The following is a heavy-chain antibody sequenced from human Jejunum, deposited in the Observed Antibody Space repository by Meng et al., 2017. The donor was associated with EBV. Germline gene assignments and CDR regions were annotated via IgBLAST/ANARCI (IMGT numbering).Heavy chain of an antibody. Sequence: QMQLKESGPGLGKPSGTLSLTCAVSSGSIFSSNWWTGVRQPPGKGLEWIGEIYHSGSTNYNPSLKSRITMSLDKSKNRFSLKLRSVTAADTAVYYCASIHPSIDSWGPGTLVTVSS. CDR1: SGSIFSSNW. CDR2: IYHSGST. D-gene: IGHD2-21*01. J-gene: IGHJ4*02. CDR3: ASIHPSIDS. V-gene: IGHV4-4*02.